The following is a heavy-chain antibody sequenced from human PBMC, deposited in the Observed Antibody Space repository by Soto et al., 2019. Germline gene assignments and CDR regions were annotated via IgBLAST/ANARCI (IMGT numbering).Heavy chain of an antibody. CDR2: ISSNGGST. CDR1: GFTFSSYA. J-gene: IGHJ6*02. Sequence: GGSLRLSCSASGFTFSSYAMHWVRQAPGKGLEYVSAISSNGGSTYYADSVKGRFTISRDNSKNTLYLQMSSLRAEDTAVYYCVKSLWFGETYYYYGMDVWGQGTKVTVSS. V-gene: IGHV3-64D*08. D-gene: IGHD3-10*01. CDR3: VKSLWFGETYYYYGMDV.